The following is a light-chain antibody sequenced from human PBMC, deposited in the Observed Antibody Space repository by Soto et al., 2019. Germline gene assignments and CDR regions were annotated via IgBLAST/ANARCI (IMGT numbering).Light chain of an antibody. CDR1: SIGSKS. CDR3: HVWHTSPDHVV. V-gene: IGLV3-21*02. J-gene: IGLJ2*01. CDR2: DDR. Sequence: SSELTQPPSVSVAPGQTARITCGGDSIGSKSVYWYQQRPGQAPVLVVYDDRHRPSGIPERFSGSNSGSTATLTINRVAAGDEADYYCHVWHTSPDHVVLGGGTKLTVL.